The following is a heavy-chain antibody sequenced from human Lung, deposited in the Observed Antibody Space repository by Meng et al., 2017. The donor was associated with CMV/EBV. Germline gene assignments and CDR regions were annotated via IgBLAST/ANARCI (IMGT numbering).Heavy chain of an antibody. D-gene: IGHD3-3*01. J-gene: IGHJ5*02. CDR1: GGTFSNYA. V-gene: IGHV1-69*10. CDR3: ARTLIGVARFEP. CDR2: IIPIIGKT. Sequence: SVKVSXKASGGTFSNYAISWVRQAPGQGLEWMGGIIPIIGKTSYAQNLQGRVTITADKSTSTVYMELSSLRSEDTAVYYCARTLIGVARFEPCGQGTLLTVSS.